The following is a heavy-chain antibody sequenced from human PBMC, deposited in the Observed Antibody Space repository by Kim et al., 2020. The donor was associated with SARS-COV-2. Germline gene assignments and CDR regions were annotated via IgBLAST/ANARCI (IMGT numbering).Heavy chain of an antibody. CDR3: ARGWGAAATSGGYGMDV. J-gene: IGHJ6*02. Sequence: GGSLRLSCAASGFTFSSYSMNWVRQAPGKGLEWVSSIIISGNYVYYADSVKGRFTISRDNAKNSLFLQMNSLRAEDTAVYYCARGWGAAATSGGYGMDVWGQGTTVTVSS. D-gene: IGHD2-15*01. V-gene: IGHV3-21*01. CDR2: IIISGNYV. CDR1: GFTFSSYS.